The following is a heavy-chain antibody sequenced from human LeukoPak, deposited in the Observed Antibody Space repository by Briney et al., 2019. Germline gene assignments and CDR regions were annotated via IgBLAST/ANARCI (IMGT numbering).Heavy chain of an antibody. V-gene: IGHV3-30*18. Sequence: GGSLRLSCAASGFTFSSYGMHWDRQAPGKGLEWVAVISYDGSNKYYADSVKGRFTISRDNSKNTLYLQMNSLRAEDTAVYCCAKSGGSSQFDYWGQGTLVTVSS. D-gene: IGHD3-10*01. CDR1: GFTFSSYG. CDR3: AKSGGSSQFDY. J-gene: IGHJ4*02. CDR2: ISYDGSNK.